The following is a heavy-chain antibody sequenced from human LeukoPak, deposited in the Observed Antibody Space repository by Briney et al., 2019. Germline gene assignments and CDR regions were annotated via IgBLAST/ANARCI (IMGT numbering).Heavy chain of an antibody. V-gene: IGHV1-18*04. CDR3: ARAMVRGVITLWFDP. CDR2: ISAYNGNT. D-gene: IGHD3-10*01. J-gene: IGHJ5*02. Sequence: ASVKVSCKASGYTFTSYGISWARQAPGQGLEWMGWISAYNGNTNYAQKLQGRVTMTTDTSTSTAYMELRSLRSDDTAVYYCARAMVRGVITLWFDPWGQGTLVTVSS. CDR1: GYTFTSYG.